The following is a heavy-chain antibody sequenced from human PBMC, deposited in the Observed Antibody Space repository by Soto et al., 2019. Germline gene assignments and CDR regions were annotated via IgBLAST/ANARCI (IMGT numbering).Heavy chain of an antibody. CDR2: ISDYNGNT. Sequence: QVQLVQSGAEVRKPGASVKVSCKASGYTFSNFGLSWVRQAPGQGLEWMGWISDYNGNTHYAQKFQGRRIMTTDTAPRTAYVELRSLTSDDTAVYFCAREGYYSGSGTYSPPRYYGMDVWGPGTTVTVSS. CDR3: AREGYYSGSGTYSPPRYYGMDV. D-gene: IGHD3-10*01. V-gene: IGHV1-18*01. J-gene: IGHJ6*02. CDR1: GYTFSNFG.